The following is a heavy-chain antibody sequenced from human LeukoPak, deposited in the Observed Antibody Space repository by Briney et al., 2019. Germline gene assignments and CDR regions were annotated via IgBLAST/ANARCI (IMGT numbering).Heavy chain of an antibody. V-gene: IGHV4-39*01. CDR1: GDSTSSSNYF. Sequence: SETLSLTCTVSGDSTSSSNYFWGWIRQPPGKGLEWVGNIYHSWNTFYNPSLKSRVTISADTSKNQFSLKLTLVTVADTAVYYCARQLYSSATVWGQGTTVIVSS. CDR2: IYHSWNT. D-gene: IGHD6-25*01. CDR3: ARQLYSSATV. J-gene: IGHJ6*02.